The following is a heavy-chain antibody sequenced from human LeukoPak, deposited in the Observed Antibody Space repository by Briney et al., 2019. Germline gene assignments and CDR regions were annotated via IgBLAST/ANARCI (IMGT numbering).Heavy chain of an antibody. CDR2: ISYDGSNK. V-gene: IGHV3-30-3*01. D-gene: IGHD3-22*01. CDR3: ARVSGYYLPFDY. CDR1: GFTFSSYA. J-gene: IGHJ4*02. Sequence: PGRSLRLSCAASGFTFSSYAMHWVRQAPGKGLEWVAVISYDGSNKYYADSVKGRFTISRDNSKNTLYLQMNSLRAEDTAVYYCARVSGYYLPFDYWGQGTLVTVSS.